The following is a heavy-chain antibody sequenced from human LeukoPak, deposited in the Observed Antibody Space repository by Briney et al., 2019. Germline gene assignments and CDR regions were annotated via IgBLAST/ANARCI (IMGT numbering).Heavy chain of an antibody. J-gene: IGHJ4*02. CDR2: IYYSGST. Sequence: SETLSLTCTVSGGSISSSSYYWGWIRQPPGKGLEWIGSIYYSGSTYYNPSLKSRVTISVDTSKNQFSLKLSSVTAADTAVYYCARQNQNYYGSSGYLYYFDYWGQGTLVTVSS. CDR1: GGSISSSSYY. V-gene: IGHV4-39*01. CDR3: ARQNQNYYGSSGYLYYFDY. D-gene: IGHD3-22*01.